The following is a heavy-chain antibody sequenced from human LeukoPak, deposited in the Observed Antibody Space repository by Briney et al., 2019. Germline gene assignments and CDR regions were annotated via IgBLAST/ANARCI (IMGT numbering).Heavy chain of an antibody. D-gene: IGHD3-22*01. J-gene: IGHJ4*02. V-gene: IGHV3-23*01. CDR1: GFTFSSYA. CDR3: ARGYSSGPFDY. Sequence: GGSLRLSCAASGFTFSSYAMSWVRQAPGKGLEWVSAISGSGGSTYYADSVKGRFTISRDNSKNTLYLQMNSLRAEDTALYHCARGYSSGPFDYWGQGTLVTVSS. CDR2: ISGSGGST.